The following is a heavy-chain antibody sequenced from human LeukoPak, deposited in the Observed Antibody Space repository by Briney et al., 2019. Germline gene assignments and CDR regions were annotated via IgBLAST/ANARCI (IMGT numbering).Heavy chain of an antibody. CDR2: ISAYNGNT. CDR1: GYTFTSYG. CDR3: ARDGPMVRGVQEFDY. D-gene: IGHD3-10*01. J-gene: IGHJ4*02. Sequence: ASVKVSCKASGYTFTSYGISWVRQAPGQGLEWMGWISAYNGNTNYAQKLQGRVTMTTDTSTSTAYMELRSLRSDDTAVYYCARDGPMVRGVQEFDYWGQGTLVTVSS. V-gene: IGHV1-18*01.